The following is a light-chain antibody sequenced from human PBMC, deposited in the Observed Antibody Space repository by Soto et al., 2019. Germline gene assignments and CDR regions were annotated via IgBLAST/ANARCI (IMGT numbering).Light chain of an antibody. Sequence: SVLTQPASVSGSPGQSITISCPGTASVVRSSDLVSWYEQQSGKVPRLILYGGTKRPSGVSNRCSGSKSSNTASLTISGLQAEDEADYYCSSYTISNTYVFGHGTKVTVL. CDR2: GGT. V-gene: IGLV2-14*02. CDR3: SSYTISNTYV. J-gene: IGLJ1*01. CDR1: ASVVRSSDL.